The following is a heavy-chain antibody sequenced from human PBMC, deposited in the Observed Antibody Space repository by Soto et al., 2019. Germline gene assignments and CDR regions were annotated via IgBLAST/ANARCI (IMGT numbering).Heavy chain of an antibody. D-gene: IGHD2-15*01. V-gene: IGHV4-4*07. Sequence: SETLSLTCTVSGGSMNAHFWSWIRQSAGKGLEWIGHIYISGTTMYNPSLKSRVTMSVDPPKNQLSLKLTSVTAADTAVYYCARINGGSPDFWGQGTLVTVSS. CDR1: GGSMNAHF. CDR2: IYISGTT. CDR3: ARINGGSPDF. J-gene: IGHJ4*02.